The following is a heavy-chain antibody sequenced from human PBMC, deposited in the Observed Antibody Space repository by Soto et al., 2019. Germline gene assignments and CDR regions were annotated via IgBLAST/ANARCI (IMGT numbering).Heavy chain of an antibody. J-gene: IGHJ4*02. CDR1: GFTFNYAL. D-gene: IGHD3-22*01. CDR2: IKSETDGGTT. CDR3: STLDYSGSRGPFPDFDY. V-gene: IGHV3-15*07. Sequence: GGSLRLSCAASGFTFNYALMNWVRRAPGKGLEWVGRIKSETDGGTTDYAAPVIGRFTISRDDSKNTVYLQMNSLRTEDTAVYYCSTLDYSGSRGPFPDFDYWGQGTLVTVSS.